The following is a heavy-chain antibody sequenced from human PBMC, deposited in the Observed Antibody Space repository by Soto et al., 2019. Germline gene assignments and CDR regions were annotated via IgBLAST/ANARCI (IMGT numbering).Heavy chain of an antibody. CDR2: MNPNSGNT. V-gene: IGHV1-8*01. D-gene: IGHD2-2*01. CDR3: ARGFSSSSLNGFDP. J-gene: IGHJ5*02. CDR1: EYTFTSYD. Sequence: QVQMEQSGAEVKKPGASVKVSCKASEYTFTSYDINWVRQATGQGLEWMGWMNPNSGNTGDAQKFQGRVIMTRNTSRSTAYMELTSLTSEDTAVYYCARGFSSSSLNGFDPWGQGTLVTVSS.